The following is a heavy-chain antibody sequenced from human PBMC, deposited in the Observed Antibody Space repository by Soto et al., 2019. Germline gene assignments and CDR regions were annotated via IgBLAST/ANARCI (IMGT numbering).Heavy chain of an antibody. CDR3: ARAIKGWGVNYSFAF. CDR1: GSTFNNFA. Sequence: QVVLLQSGAEVKEPGSSVRVSCQVSGSTFNNFAFSWVRQAPGHGPEWMGGIVVDSNTAEYSQRFQDRVTITANTPTDTLYMELGSLTFEDTAVYYCARAIKGWGVNYSFAFWGQGTLFTVPS. V-gene: IGHV1-69*06. J-gene: IGHJ4*02. CDR2: IVVDSNTA. D-gene: IGHD2-15*01.